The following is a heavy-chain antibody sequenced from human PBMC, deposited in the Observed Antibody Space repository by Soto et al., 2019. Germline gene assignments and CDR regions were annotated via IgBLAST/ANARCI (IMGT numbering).Heavy chain of an antibody. CDR2: INHSGST. CDR3: ARGEKLLYSSRTNWFDP. Sequence: QVQLQQWGAGLLKPSETLSLTCAVYGGSFSGYYWSWIRQPPGKGLEWIGEINHSGSTNYNPSLKSRVTISVDTAKNQFALKLSSVTAADTAVYYCARGEKLLYSSRTNWFDPWGQGTLVTVSS. CDR1: GGSFSGYY. D-gene: IGHD6-13*01. J-gene: IGHJ5*02. V-gene: IGHV4-34*01.